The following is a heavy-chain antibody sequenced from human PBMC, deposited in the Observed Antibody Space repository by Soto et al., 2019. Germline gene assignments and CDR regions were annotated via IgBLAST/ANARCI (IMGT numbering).Heavy chain of an antibody. CDR3: ARGWGRIFDY. CDR2: FFIGGNT. J-gene: IGHJ4*02. CDR1: GGSISSSSYY. Sequence: TSVTLCLTCTVSGGSISSSSYYWGWMRQPPGKGLEWIASFFIGGNTYYNPSLKSRVTISVDTSKNQFSLKLSSVTAADTAVYYCARGWGRIFDYWGQGTLVTV. D-gene: IGHD7-27*01. V-gene: IGHV4-39*01.